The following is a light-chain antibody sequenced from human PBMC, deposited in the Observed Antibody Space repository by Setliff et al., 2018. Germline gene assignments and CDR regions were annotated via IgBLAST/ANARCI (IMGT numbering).Light chain of an antibody. CDR2: DVS. CDR1: SSDVGGYNY. J-gene: IGLJ2*01. V-gene: IGLV2-14*03. Sequence: QSALTQPASVSGSPGQSITISCTGTSSDVGGYNYVSWYQQHPGKAPKLMIYDVSNRPSGVSNRFSGSKPGNTASLTISGLQAEDEADYYCSSYTSSSTLVFGGGTK. CDR3: SSYTSSSTLV.